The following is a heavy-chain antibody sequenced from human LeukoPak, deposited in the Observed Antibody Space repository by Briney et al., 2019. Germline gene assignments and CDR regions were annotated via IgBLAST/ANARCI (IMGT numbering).Heavy chain of an antibody. V-gene: IGHV1-8*03. CDR2: MNPNSGNT. CDR3: ARGKIAARHYYFQY. D-gene: IGHD6-6*01. Sequence: ASVKVSCKAYGYTFTSYDINWVRQATGQGLEWMGWMNPNSGNTGYAQKLQGRVTITRNTSISTAYMELSSLRSEDTAVYYCARGKIAARHYYFQYWGQGTLVTVSS. CDR1: GYTFTSYD. J-gene: IGHJ4*02.